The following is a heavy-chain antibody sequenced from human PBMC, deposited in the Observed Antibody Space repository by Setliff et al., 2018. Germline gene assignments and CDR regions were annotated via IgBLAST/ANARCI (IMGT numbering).Heavy chain of an antibody. J-gene: IGHJ4*02. CDR2: IYHDGNT. D-gene: IGHD2-2*01. CDR1: GVSVNSLTW. CDR3: ARGGERYHTAN. Sequence: SETLSLTCAVSGVSVNSLTWWSWVRQSPGKGLEWIGHIYHDGNTKFNPSVHYNPSLKSRVTISIDKSKNQFSLKLTSVTAADTAVYYCARGGERYHTANWGQGTLVTVSS. V-gene: IGHV4-4*02.